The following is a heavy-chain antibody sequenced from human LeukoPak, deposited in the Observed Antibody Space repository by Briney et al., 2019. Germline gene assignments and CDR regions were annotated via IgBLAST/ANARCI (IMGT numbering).Heavy chain of an antibody. CDR1: GFTFSSYE. CDR3: ARGLALGTVPAASSESVDP. J-gene: IGHJ5*02. CDR2: ISSSGSTI. Sequence: GGSLRLSCAASGFTFSSYEMNWVRQAPGKGLEWVSYISSSGSTIFYADSVKGRFTISRDNAKNSLYLQMNSLRAEGTAVYYCARGLALGTVPAASSESVDPWGQGTLVTVSS. D-gene: IGHD2-2*01. V-gene: IGHV3-48*03.